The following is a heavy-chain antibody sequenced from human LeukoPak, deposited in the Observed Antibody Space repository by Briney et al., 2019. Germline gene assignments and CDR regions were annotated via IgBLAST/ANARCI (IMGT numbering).Heavy chain of an antibody. CDR3: ARTYGSGSYYLADYYYMDV. J-gene: IGHJ6*03. D-gene: IGHD3-10*01. CDR1: GGSISSYY. Sequence: PSETLSLTCTVSGGSISSYYWSWIRQPPGKGLEWIGYIYYSGSTNYNPSLKSRVTISVDTSKNQFSLKLSSVTAADTAVYYCARTYGSGSYYLADYYYMDVWGKGTTVTVSS. V-gene: IGHV4-59*08. CDR2: IYYSGST.